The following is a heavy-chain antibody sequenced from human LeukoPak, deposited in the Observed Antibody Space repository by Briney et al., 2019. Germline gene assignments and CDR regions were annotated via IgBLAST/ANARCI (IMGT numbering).Heavy chain of an antibody. CDR3: AREGDGYKKFDY. CDR1: GYTFTSYY. Sequence: APVKVSCKASGYTFTSYYIHWVRQAPGRGLEWMGFINPTDDSTNYAQKFRGRVTVSRDTSTSTIYMELSSLRSDDTAMHYCAREGDGYKKFDYWAQGILVTVSS. J-gene: IGHJ4*02. V-gene: IGHV1-46*01. CDR2: INPTDDST. D-gene: IGHD5-24*01.